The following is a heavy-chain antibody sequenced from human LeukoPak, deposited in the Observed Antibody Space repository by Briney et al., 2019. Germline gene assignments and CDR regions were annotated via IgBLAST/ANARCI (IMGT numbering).Heavy chain of an antibody. V-gene: IGHV3-23*01. D-gene: IGHD3-3*01. Sequence: GGSLRLSCAGSGFPFSSHGVNWVRQAPGKGLEWVSGITGSGGSTYYADSVKGRFTISRDNSKNTLYLQMNSLRAEDTAIYYCARDERLLSFLKWGQGTLVTVSS. CDR2: ITGSGGST. CDR3: ARDERLLSFLK. J-gene: IGHJ4*02. CDR1: GFPFSSHG.